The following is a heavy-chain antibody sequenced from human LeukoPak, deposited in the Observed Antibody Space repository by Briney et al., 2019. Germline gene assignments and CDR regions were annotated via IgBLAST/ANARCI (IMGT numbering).Heavy chain of an antibody. CDR2: IYYSGST. V-gene: IGHV4-31*03. Sequence: SETLSLTCTVSGGSISSGGYYWSWIRQHPGKGLEWIGYIYYSGSTYYNPSLKSRVTISVDTSKNQFSLKLSSVTAADTAVYYCARVRKLYYYDSSGPRAVNDAFDIWGQGTMVTVSS. D-gene: IGHD3-22*01. CDR1: GGSISSGGYY. CDR3: ARVRKLYYYDSSGPRAVNDAFDI. J-gene: IGHJ3*02.